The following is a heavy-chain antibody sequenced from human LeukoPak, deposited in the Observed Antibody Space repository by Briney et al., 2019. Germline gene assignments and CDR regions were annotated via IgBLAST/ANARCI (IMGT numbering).Heavy chain of an antibody. D-gene: IGHD3-9*01. Sequence: PGGSLRLSCAASGFTFSSYAMHWVRQAPGKGLEWVAVISYDGSNKYYAGSVKGRFTISRDNSKNTLYLQMNSLRAEDTAVYYCAKGFWRYFDWLFFDYWGQGTLVTVSS. CDR1: GFTFSSYA. V-gene: IGHV3-30-3*01. CDR3: AKGFWRYFDWLFFDY. CDR2: ISYDGSNK. J-gene: IGHJ4*02.